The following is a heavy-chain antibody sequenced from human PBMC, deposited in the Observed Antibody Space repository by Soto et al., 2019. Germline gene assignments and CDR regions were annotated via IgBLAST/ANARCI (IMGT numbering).Heavy chain of an antibody. Sequence: QVQLVQSGAEVKKPGASVQVSCKASGYTFTSHDINWMRQATGQGLEWMGWMNPNSGHTNYAQKFQGRVTMTRDTSISTAYMELTSLRSEDTVIYYCASDMSTTWGQGTLVTVSS. CDR2: MNPNSGHT. J-gene: IGHJ5*02. D-gene: IGHD2-2*01. V-gene: IGHV1-8*01. CDR1: GYTFTSHD. CDR3: ASDMSTT.